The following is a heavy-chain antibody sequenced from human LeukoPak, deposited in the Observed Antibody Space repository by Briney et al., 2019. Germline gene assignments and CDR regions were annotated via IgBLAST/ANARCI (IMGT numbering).Heavy chain of an antibody. CDR1: GYIFTGYY. V-gene: IGHV1-2*02. D-gene: IGHD3-3*01. CDR2: INPNSGGT. J-gene: IGHJ6*03. Sequence: ASVKVSCKASGYIFTGYYMHWVRQVPGQGLEWMGWINPNSGGTYYAQKLQGRVTMTRDTSISTAYMELSRLRSDDTAVYYCARDVLRFLEWLVVPYYYMDVWGKGTTVTVSS. CDR3: ARDVLRFLEWLVVPYYYMDV.